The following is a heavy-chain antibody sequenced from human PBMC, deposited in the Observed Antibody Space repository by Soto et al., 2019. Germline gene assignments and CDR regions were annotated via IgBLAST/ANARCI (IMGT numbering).Heavy chain of an antibody. CDR1: GGSVSSGGSY. CDR3: AREYGISSGENHFDY. CDR2: IYYSGSA. D-gene: IGHD6-6*01. J-gene: IGHJ4*02. V-gene: IGHV4-31*03. Sequence: PSENLSLTCTVSGGSVSSGGSYWTWIRQHPGKGLEWIGYIYYSGSAYYNPSLKSRVSISVDTSKNQFSLKLTSVTAADTAVYYCAREYGISSGENHFDYWGQGTLVTVSS.